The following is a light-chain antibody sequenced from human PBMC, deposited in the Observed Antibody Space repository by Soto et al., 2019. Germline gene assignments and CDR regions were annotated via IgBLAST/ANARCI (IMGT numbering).Light chain of an antibody. CDR3: HQYDNLPLT. CDR2: DAS. V-gene: IGKV1-33*01. J-gene: IGKJ4*01. CDR1: QDISNY. Sequence: DIQMTQSPSSLSASLGDRVTITCQASQDISNYLNCYQQKTGKAPKLLIYDASNLETGVPSRLSGSGSGTDFTFTISSLQPEDIATYYCHQYDNLPLTFGGVTKVAIK.